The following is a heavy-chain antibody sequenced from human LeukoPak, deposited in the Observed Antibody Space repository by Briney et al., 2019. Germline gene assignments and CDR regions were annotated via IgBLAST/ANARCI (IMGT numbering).Heavy chain of an antibody. CDR3: ARGKNYYDSSGYYYHYYYYYMDV. CDR1: GGSISSYY. J-gene: IGHJ6*03. D-gene: IGHD3-22*01. Sequence: SETLSLTCTVSGGSISSYYWSWIRQPAGKGLEWIGRIYTSGSTDYNPSLKSRVTMSVDTSKNQFSLKLSSVTAADTAVYYCARGKNYYDSSGYYYHYYYYYMDVWGKGTAVTVSS. CDR2: IYTSGST. V-gene: IGHV4-4*07.